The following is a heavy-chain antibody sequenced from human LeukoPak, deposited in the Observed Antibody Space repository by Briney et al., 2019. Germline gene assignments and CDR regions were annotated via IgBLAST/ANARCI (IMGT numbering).Heavy chain of an antibody. CDR2: IYYSGTT. CDR1: SGSISNSRYY. J-gene: IGHJ4*02. D-gene: IGHD3-22*01. Sequence: SETLSLTCTVSSGSISNSRYYWGWIRQPPGKGLEWIGSIYYSGTTYHNPSLKSRLTISVDTTKNQFSVRLSSVTAADTAVYYCSGIYDTPRGFWGRGTLVTVSS. V-gene: IGHV4-39*01. CDR3: SGIYDTPRGF.